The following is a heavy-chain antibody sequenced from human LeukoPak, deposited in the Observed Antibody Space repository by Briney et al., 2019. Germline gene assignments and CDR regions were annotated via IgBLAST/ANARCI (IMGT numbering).Heavy chain of an antibody. CDR1: GFTFSSYS. J-gene: IGHJ3*02. V-gene: IGHV3-21*01. Sequence: GGSLRLSCAASGFTFSSYSMNWVRQAPGKGLEWVSSISSSSSYIYYADSVKGRFTISRDNAKNSLYLQMNSLRAEDTAVYYCARARYCSGGSCYLRGAFDIWGQGTMVTASS. CDR2: ISSSSSYI. D-gene: IGHD2-15*01. CDR3: ARARYCSGGSCYLRGAFDI.